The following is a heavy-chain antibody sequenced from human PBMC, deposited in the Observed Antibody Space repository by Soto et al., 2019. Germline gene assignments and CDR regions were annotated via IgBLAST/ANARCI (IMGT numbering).Heavy chain of an antibody. CDR1: GFMFSSYA. V-gene: IGHV3-23*01. Sequence: GGSLRLSCAASGFMFSSYAMNWVRQAPGKGLEWVSTISGSGGSTYYADSVKGRFTISRDDSKNTLYMQMNSLGAEDTAVYYCAKGRGQLAYYGMDVWGQGTTVTVSS. D-gene: IGHD1-1*01. J-gene: IGHJ6*02. CDR3: AKGRGQLAYYGMDV. CDR2: ISGSGGST.